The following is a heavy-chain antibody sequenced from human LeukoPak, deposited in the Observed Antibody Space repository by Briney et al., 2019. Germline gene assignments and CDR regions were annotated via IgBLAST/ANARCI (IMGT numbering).Heavy chain of an antibody. CDR3: ARVVDHDYSDYYLDY. CDR1: GFTFSSYS. Sequence: GGSLRLSCAASGFTFSSYSMNWVRQAPGKGLEWVSFISSSSSYIYYADSMKGRFTVSRDNAKNSLYLQMNSLRAEDTAVYYCARVVDHDYSDYYLDYWGQGTLVTVSS. CDR2: ISSSSSYI. J-gene: IGHJ4*02. D-gene: IGHD4-11*01. V-gene: IGHV3-21*04.